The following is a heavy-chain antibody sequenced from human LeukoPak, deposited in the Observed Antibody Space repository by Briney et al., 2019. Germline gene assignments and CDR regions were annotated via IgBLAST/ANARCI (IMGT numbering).Heavy chain of an antibody. J-gene: IGHJ6*02. CDR3: ARGDYDILTGRPPAYYYYGMDV. V-gene: IGHV3-74*01. CDR1: GLTFSSYW. Sequence: GGSRRFSCAASGLTFSSYWMHWVRQAPGKGLVWVSRINSDGSSTSYADSVKGRFTISRDNAKNTLYLQMNSLRAEDTAVYYCARGDYDILTGRPPAYYYYGMDVWGQGTTVTVSS. CDR2: INSDGSST. D-gene: IGHD3-9*01.